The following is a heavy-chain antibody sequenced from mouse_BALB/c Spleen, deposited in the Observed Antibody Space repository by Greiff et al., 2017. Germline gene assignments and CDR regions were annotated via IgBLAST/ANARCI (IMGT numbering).Heavy chain of an antibody. CDR3: ARGTTTMSGY. CDR2: IDPANGNT. V-gene: IGHV14-3*02. CDR1: GFNIKDTY. J-gene: IGHJ2*01. D-gene: IGHD2-1*01. Sequence: VQLQQSGAELVKPGASVKLSCTASGFNIKDTYMHWVMQRPEQGLEWIGRIDPANGNTKYDPKFQGKATITADTSSNTAYLQLSSLTSEDTAVYYGARGTTTMSGYGGQGTTLTVSS.